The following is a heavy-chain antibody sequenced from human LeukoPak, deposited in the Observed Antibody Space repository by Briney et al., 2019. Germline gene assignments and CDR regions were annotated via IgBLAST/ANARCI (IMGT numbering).Heavy chain of an antibody. D-gene: IGHD2-2*01. J-gene: IGHJ2*01. CDR2: IYTSGST. V-gene: IGHV4-4*07. CDR1: GGSISSYY. CDR3: AREVGLLVVVPAAHYWYFDL. Sequence: SETLSLTCTVSGGSISSYYWSWIRQPAGKGLEWIGRIYTSGSTNYNPSLKSRVTMSVDTSKNQFSLKLTSVTAADTAVYYCAREVGLLVVVPAAHYWYFDLWGRGTLVTVSS.